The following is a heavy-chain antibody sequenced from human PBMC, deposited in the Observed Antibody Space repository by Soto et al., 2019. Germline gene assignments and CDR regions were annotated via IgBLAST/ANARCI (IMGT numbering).Heavy chain of an antibody. CDR1: GGSISSYY. Sequence: SETLSLACTVAGGSISSYYWRWIRQHPGKGLEWIGYIYYSGSTNYNPSLKSRVTIAVDTSKNQFSLKLSSVTAADTAVYYCARVMMDCTNGVCYPGPYYYYGMDVWGQGTTVTVSS. CDR3: ARVMMDCTNGVCYPGPYYYYGMDV. D-gene: IGHD2-8*01. J-gene: IGHJ6*02. V-gene: IGHV4-59*01. CDR2: IYYSGST.